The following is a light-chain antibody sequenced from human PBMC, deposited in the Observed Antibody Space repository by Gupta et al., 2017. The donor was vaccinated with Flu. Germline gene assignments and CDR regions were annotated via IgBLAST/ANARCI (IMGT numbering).Light chain of an antibody. J-gene: IGKJ4*01. CDR1: QSISSW. Sequence: EVRVTITCRARQSISSWLAWYQQKPGKATKLLIYKASILESGVPSRCSSSGSGTEFSLTISSLQPDVLAAYYCQQYEAYPLTFGGGTKVGIK. V-gene: IGKV1-5*03. CDR2: KAS. CDR3: QQYEAYPLT.